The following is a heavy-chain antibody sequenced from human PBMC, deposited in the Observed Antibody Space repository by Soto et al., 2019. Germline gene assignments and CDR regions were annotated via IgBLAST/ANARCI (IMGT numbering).Heavy chain of an antibody. V-gene: IGHV1-18*04. CDR1: GYTFTSYG. J-gene: IGHJ5*02. D-gene: IGHD6-19*01. CDR3: ARDNGYSSGWGKGNWFDP. Sequence: ASVKVSCKASGYTFTSYGISWVRQAPGQGLEWMGWISAYNGNTNYAQKLQGRVTMTTDTSTSTAYMELRSLRSDDTAVYYCARDNGYSSGWGKGNWFDPWGQGTLVTVSS. CDR2: ISAYNGNT.